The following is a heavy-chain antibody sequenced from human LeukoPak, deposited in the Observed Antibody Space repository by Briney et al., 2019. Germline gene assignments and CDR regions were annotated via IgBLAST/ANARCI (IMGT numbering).Heavy chain of an antibody. D-gene: IGHD6-19*01. CDR1: GFTFRSYS. CDR3: ARDQRVAADWRIYYYYGMDV. Sequence: PGGSLRLSCAASGFTFRSYSMNWVRQVPGKGLEWVSSITGRGNGIHYADSVKGRFTISRDNAKNSLLLQMNSLRVEDTAVYYCARDQRVAADWRIYYYYGMDVWGQGTTVTVSS. J-gene: IGHJ6*02. CDR2: ITGRGNGI. V-gene: IGHV3-21*01.